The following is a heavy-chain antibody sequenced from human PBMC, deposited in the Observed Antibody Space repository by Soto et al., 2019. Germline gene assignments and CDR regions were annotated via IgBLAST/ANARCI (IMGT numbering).Heavy chain of an antibody. CDR1: GFSISDHY. V-gene: IGHV3-72*01. CDR3: ARSQAGSTDY. J-gene: IGHJ4*02. D-gene: IGHD6-13*01. Sequence: EVQLVESGGGLVQPGGSLRLFCAASGFSISDHYMDWVRQAPGKGLEWVGRSRNKPASYTTEYAAAVKGRFTISREDSKNSLYLQMNSLKTEDTAVYFCARSQAGSTDYWGQGTLVTVSS. CDR2: SRNKPASYTT.